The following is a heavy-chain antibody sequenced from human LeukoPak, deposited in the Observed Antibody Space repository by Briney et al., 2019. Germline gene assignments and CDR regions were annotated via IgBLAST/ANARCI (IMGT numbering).Heavy chain of an antibody. J-gene: IGHJ4*02. D-gene: IGHD5-24*01. CDR2: IRYDGSSK. CDR1: GFTFSSYG. V-gene: IGHV3-30*02. Sequence: GGSLRLSCVPSGFTFSSYGMHWVRQAPDKGLEWVAVIRYDGSSKYYADSVKGRFTISRDNAKNTLYLQMSSLRVEDTAVYYCAKDWAVRDGYSYYFDYWGQGTLVTVSS. CDR3: AKDWAVRDGYSYYFDY.